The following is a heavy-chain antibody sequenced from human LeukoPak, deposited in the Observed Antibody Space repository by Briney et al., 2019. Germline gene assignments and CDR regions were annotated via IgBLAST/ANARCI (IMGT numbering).Heavy chain of an antibody. D-gene: IGHD3-10*01. CDR2: IYYSGNT. J-gene: IGHJ5*02. Sequence: SETLSLTCTVSGVSISSRNSYWGWIRQSPGKGLEWIGSIYYSGNTYYNASLKSQVSSSIDTSKNQFSLKLSSVTAADTAVYYCARRRYYGSGSYIRFDPWGQGTLVTVSS. CDR1: GVSISSRNSY. CDR3: ARRRYYGSGSYIRFDP. V-gene: IGHV4-39*01.